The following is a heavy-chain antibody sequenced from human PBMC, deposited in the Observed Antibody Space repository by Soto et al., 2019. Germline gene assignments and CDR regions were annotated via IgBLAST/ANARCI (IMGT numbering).Heavy chain of an antibody. CDR3: ARAPYFGSGTYYYYALDV. D-gene: IGHD3-10*01. CDR1: GLTFSDHY. CDR2: ISSSAGTI. Sequence: QVQLVESGGGLVTPGGSLRLSCAASGLTFSDHYMTWIRQAPGKGLEWISYISSSAGTIYYADSVKGRFTISRDNAKNSLYLQMTNLRAEDTAVYYCARAPYFGSGTYYYYALDVWGQGTTVTVSS. V-gene: IGHV3-11*01. J-gene: IGHJ6*02.